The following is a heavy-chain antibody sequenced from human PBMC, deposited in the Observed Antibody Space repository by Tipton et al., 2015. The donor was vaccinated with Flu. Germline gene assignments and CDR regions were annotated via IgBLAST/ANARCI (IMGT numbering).Heavy chain of an antibody. CDR1: GGSISSRSYY. J-gene: IGHJ1*01. V-gene: IGHV4-39*07. CDR3: AREKDGRGSEYFQQ. Sequence: TLSLTYTVSGGSISSRSYYWGWIRQPPGKGLEWIGNIYNSGSTYYNPSLKSRVTISIDTSKNQFSLRLSFVTAADTAVYYCAREKDGRGSEYFQQWGQGTLVTVSS. CDR2: IYNSGST. D-gene: IGHD5-24*01.